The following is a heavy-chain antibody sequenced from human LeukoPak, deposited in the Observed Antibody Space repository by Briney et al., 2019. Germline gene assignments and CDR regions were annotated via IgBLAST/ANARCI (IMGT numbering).Heavy chain of an antibody. J-gene: IGHJ3*02. CDR2: IWYDGTNK. CDR3: ARGRFGELSVATFDI. CDR1: GFTFNNYG. Sequence: PGRSLRLSCAASGFTFNNYGMHWVRQAPGKGLEWVALIWYDGTNKYYGDSVKGRFTISRDNSKNTLYLQMNSLRAKDTAVYYCARGRFGELSVATFDIWGQGTMVTVSS. V-gene: IGHV3-33*01. D-gene: IGHD3-10*01.